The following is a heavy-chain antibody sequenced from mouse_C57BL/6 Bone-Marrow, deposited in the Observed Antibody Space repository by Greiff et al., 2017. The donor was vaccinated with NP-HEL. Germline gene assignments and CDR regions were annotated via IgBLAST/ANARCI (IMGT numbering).Heavy chain of an antibody. V-gene: IGHV5-4*01. Sequence: EVKLVESGGGLVKPGGSLKLSCAASGFTFSSYAMSWVRQTPEKRLEWVATISDGGSYTYYPDNVKGRFTISRDKTKNNLYLQMSQLKSADTAMYYCARDGGSSYGFAYWGQGTLVTVSA. D-gene: IGHD1-1*01. CDR1: GFTFSSYA. CDR3: ARDGGSSYGFAY. CDR2: ISDGGSYT. J-gene: IGHJ3*01.